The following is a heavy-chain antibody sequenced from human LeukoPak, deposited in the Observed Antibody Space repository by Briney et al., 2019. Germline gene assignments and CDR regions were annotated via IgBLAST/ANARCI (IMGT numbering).Heavy chain of an antibody. J-gene: IGHJ5*02. CDR1: GGSISSGGYS. CDR3: ARSAEPYYDILTGYFSWFDP. CDR2: IYHSGST. V-gene: IGHV4-30-2*01. Sequence: RSSQTLSLNCTVSGGSISSGGYSWSWIRQPPGKGLEWIGYIYHSGSTYYNPSLKSRVTISVDRSKNQFSLKLSSVTAADTAVYYCARSAEPYYDILTGYFSWFDPWGQGTLVTVSS. D-gene: IGHD3-9*01.